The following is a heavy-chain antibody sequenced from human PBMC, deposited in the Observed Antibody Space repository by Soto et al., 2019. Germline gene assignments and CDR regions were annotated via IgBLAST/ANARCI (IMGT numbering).Heavy chain of an antibody. CDR1: GFTFSSYA. Sequence: GGSLRLSCAASGFTFSSYAMSWVRQAPGMGLEWVSTISGGGSSTYSADSLKGRFTISRDNSKNTLYLQMNSLRVEDTAVYYCAKRPGFDPWRQGTLVTVSS. CDR2: ISGGGSST. V-gene: IGHV3-23*01. CDR3: AKRPGFDP. J-gene: IGHJ5*02.